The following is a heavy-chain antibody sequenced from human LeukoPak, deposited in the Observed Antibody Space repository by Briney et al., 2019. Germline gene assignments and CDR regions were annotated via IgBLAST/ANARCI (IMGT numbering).Heavy chain of an antibody. Sequence: GGSLRLSCAASGFSFTTYGMHWVRQAPGKGLEWAAFLRYDGSNEYYADSVKGRFTISRDNSKNTLYLQMNSLRAEDTAVYYCVKGSDFGVVIRGRHYFDYWGQGTLVTVSS. CDR2: LRYDGSNE. V-gene: IGHV3-30*02. CDR1: GFSFTTYG. CDR3: VKGSDFGVVIRGRHYFDY. J-gene: IGHJ4*02. D-gene: IGHD3-3*01.